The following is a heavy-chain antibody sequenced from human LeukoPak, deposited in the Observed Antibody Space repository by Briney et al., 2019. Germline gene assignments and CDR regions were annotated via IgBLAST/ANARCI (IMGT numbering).Heavy chain of an antibody. CDR3: ARGEGYGGIYGMDV. J-gene: IGHJ6*02. CDR2: INPNSGGT. CDR1: GYTFTSYD. D-gene: IGHD4-23*01. Sequence: ASVKVSCKASGYTFTSYDINWVRQATGQGLEWMGWINPNSGGTNYAQKFQGWVTMTSDTSISTAYMELSRLRSDDTAVCYCARGEGYGGIYGMDVWGQGTTVTVSS. V-gene: IGHV1-2*04.